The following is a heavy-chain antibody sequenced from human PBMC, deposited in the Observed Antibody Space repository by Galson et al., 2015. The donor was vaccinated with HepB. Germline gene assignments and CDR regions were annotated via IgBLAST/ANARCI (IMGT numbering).Heavy chain of an antibody. CDR2: IDKDGST. CDR3: ARSWNRVLDY. V-gene: IGHV3-74*01. J-gene: IGHJ4*02. CDR1: GCTFSSSW. Sequence: SLRLSCAASGCTFSSSWMHWVRQAPGKGLVWVARIDKDGSTVYADFVKGRFTTTRDNAKNTVTLQMNSLRADDTAVYFCARSWNRVLDYWGQGTMVTVSS. D-gene: IGHD1/OR15-1a*01.